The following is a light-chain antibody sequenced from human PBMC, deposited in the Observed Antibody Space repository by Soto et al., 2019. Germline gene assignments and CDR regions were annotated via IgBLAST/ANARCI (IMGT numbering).Light chain of an antibody. J-gene: IGLJ1*01. CDR1: SSDVGGYNY. CDR3: SSYAGSNIYV. Sequence: QSAMTQPPSASGSPGQSVTISCTGTSSDVGGYNYVSWYQQHPSKAPKLMIYEVSKRPSGVPDRFSGSKSGNTASLTVSGLQAEDEADYYYSSYAGSNIYVFGSGTKVTVL. V-gene: IGLV2-8*01. CDR2: EVS.